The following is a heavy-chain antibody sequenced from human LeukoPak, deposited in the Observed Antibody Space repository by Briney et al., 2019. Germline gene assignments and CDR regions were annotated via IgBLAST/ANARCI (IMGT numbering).Heavy chain of an antibody. V-gene: IGHV1-46*01. D-gene: IGHD3-10*01. Sequence: ASVKASCKASGYTFTSYYMHWVRQAPGQGLEWMGIINPSGGSTSYAQKFQGRVTMTRDMSTSTVYMELSSLRSEDTAVYYCARIPRGNGCYYYMDVWGKGTTVTVSS. CDR1: GYTFTSYY. J-gene: IGHJ6*03. CDR2: INPSGGST. CDR3: ARIPRGNGCYYYMDV.